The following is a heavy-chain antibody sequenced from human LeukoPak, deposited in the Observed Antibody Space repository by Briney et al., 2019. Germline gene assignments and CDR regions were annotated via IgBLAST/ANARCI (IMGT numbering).Heavy chain of an antibody. CDR1: VYTFTGYY. CDR3: ARDLTPRITMVRGVSDY. J-gene: IGHJ4*02. V-gene: IGHV1-2*02. Sequence: ASVKVSCKASVYTFTGYYMHWVRQAPGQGLEWMGWINPNSGGTNYAQKFQGRVTMTRDTSISTAYMELSRLRSDDTAVYYCARDLTPRITMVRGVSDYWGQGTLDTVSS. D-gene: IGHD3-10*01. CDR2: INPNSGGT.